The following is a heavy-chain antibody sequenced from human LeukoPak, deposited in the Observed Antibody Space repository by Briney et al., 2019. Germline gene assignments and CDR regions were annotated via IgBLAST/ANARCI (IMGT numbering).Heavy chain of an antibody. Sequence: PSETLSLTCTVSGGSFSSYYWSWIRQPPGKGLEWIGYIYYSGSTNYNPSLKSRVTISVDTSKNQFSLKLSSVTAADTAVYYCARAGDYDSSGYYSGFDYWGQGTLVTVSS. D-gene: IGHD3-22*01. J-gene: IGHJ4*02. V-gene: IGHV4-59*01. CDR2: IYYSGST. CDR3: ARAGDYDSSGYYSGFDY. CDR1: GGSFSSYY.